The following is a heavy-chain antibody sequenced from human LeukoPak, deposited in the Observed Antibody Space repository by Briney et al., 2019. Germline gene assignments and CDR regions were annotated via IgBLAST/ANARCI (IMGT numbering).Heavy chain of an antibody. CDR2: IGTAGDT. J-gene: IGHJ4*02. V-gene: IGHV3-13*01. Sequence: PGGSLRLSCAASGFTFNSYDMHWVRQATGKGLEGGSAIGTAGDTYYPGSVKGRFTISRENPKNSLYLQMNSLRGGDTAVYYCARDRRGAFDYWGQGTLVTVSS. CDR1: GFTFNSYD. CDR3: ARDRRGAFDY.